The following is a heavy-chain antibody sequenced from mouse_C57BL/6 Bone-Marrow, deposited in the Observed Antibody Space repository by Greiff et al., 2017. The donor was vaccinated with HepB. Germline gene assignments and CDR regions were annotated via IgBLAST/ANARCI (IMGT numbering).Heavy chain of an antibody. CDR2: IHPSDSDT. J-gene: IGHJ2*01. Sequence: VQLQQPGAELVKPGASVKVSCKASGYTFTSYWMHWVKQRPGQGLEWIGRIHPSDSDTNYNQKFKGKATLTVDKSSSTAYMQLSSRTSEDSAVYYCAIWETGYYFDYWGQGTTLTVSS. D-gene: IGHD4-1*01. CDR3: AIWETGYYFDY. CDR1: GYTFTSYW. V-gene: IGHV1-74*01.